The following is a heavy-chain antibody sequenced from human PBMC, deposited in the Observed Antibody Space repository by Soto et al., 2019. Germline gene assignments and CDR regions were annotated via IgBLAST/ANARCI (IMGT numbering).Heavy chain of an antibody. CDR2: INPNRGGT. V-gene: IGHV1-2*02. Sequence: ASVKVSCKASGYTFTGYYMHWVRPAPGQGLEWMGWINPNRGGTNYAQKFQGRVTMTRDTSISTAYMELSRLRSDDTAVYYCARDAVATIAGGYYYYYGMDVWGQGTTVTVSS. CDR1: GYTFTGYY. D-gene: IGHD5-12*01. CDR3: ARDAVATIAGGYYYYYGMDV. J-gene: IGHJ6*02.